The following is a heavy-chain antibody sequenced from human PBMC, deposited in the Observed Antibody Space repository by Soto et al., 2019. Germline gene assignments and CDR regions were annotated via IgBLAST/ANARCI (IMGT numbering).Heavy chain of an antibody. D-gene: IGHD3-22*01. CDR3: ARDLRAYYYDSSGSPGAFDI. CDR1: GFTVSSNY. V-gene: IGHV3-53*01. Sequence: GGSLRLSCAASGFTVSSNYMSWVRQAPGKGLEWVSVIYSGGSTYYADSVKGRFTISRDNSKNTLYIQMNSLRAEDTAVYYCARDLRAYYYDSSGSPGAFDIWGQGTMVTVSS. J-gene: IGHJ3*02. CDR2: IYSGGST.